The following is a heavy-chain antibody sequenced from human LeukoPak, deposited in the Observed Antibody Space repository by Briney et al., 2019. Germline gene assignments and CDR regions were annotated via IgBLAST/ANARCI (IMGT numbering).Heavy chain of an antibody. Sequence: SVKVTCKASGFTFTSSAMQWVRQARGQRLEWIGWIVVGSGNTNYAQKFQERVTITRDMSTSTAYMELSSLRSEDTAVYYCAADPSGDYVNYMDVWGKGTTVTVSS. CDR3: AADPSGDYVNYMDV. CDR1: GFTFTSSA. J-gene: IGHJ6*03. CDR2: IVVGSGNT. V-gene: IGHV1-58*02. D-gene: IGHD4-17*01.